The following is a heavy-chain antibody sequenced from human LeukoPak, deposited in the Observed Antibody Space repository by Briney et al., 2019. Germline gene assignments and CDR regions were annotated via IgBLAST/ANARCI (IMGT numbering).Heavy chain of an antibody. J-gene: IGHJ5*02. D-gene: IGHD3-22*01. CDR3: ARDYRTRYYDSSQGYNWFDP. CDR1: GGTFSSYA. Sequence: GSSVKVSCKASGGTFSSYAISWVRQAPGQGLEWMGGIIPIFGTANYAQKFQGRVTITTDESTSTAYMELSSLRFEDTAVYYCARDYRTRYYDSSQGYNWFDPWGQGTLVTVSS. CDR2: IIPIFGTA. V-gene: IGHV1-69*05.